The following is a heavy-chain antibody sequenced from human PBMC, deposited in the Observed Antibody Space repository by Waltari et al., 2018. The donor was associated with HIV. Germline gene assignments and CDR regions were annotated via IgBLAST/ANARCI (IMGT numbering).Heavy chain of an antibody. CDR1: GFIFSTYA. CDR2: ISYDGSDE. V-gene: IGHV3-30*01. J-gene: IGHJ3*02. Sequence: QVQLVESGGGVVQPGRSLSLSCAASGFIFSTYAVLWARQAPGEGLEWVALISYDGSDESYADSVKGRFTISRDNSKNTLYLQMNSLRAEDTAVYYCARAPPYSTRWFYDAFDIWGQGTMVTVSS. D-gene: IGHD6-13*01. CDR3: ARAPPYSTRWFYDAFDI.